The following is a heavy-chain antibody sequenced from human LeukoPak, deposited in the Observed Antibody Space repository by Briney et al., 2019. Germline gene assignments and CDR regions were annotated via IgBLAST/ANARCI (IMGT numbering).Heavy chain of an antibody. CDR1: GGSVSSGSYY. D-gene: IGHD6-19*01. CDR3: ARDQGWYAPSGAFDI. V-gene: IGHV4-61*01. Sequence: PSETLSLTCTVSGGSVSSGSYYWSWIRQPPGKGLEWIGYIYYSGSTNYNPSLKSRVTISVDTSKNQFSLKLSSVTAADTAVYYCARDQGWYAPSGAFDIWGQGTMVTVSS. J-gene: IGHJ3*02. CDR2: IYYSGST.